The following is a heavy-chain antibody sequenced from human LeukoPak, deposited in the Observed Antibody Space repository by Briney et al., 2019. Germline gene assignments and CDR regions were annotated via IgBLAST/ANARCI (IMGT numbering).Heavy chain of an antibody. CDR3: AKDLPITMVRGVNFDY. CDR2: ISGSGGST. V-gene: IGHV3-23*01. J-gene: IGHJ4*02. D-gene: IGHD3-10*01. CDR1: GFTFSSYA. Sequence: GGSLRLSCAASGFTFSSYAMRWVRQAPGKGLEWVSAISGSGGSTYYADSVKGRFTISRDNSKNTLYLQMNSLRAEDTAVYYCAKDLPITMVRGVNFDYWGQGTLVTVSS.